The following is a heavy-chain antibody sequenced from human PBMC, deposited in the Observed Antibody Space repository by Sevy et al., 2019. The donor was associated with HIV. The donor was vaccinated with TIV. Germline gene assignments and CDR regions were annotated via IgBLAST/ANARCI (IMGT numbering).Heavy chain of an antibody. Sequence: GGSLGLSCAASGFTFSNVWMSWLRQAPGKGLEWVAHIKSKTEGGTADYAAPVKGRFTISRDDSKDTLYLQMNSLKTEDTAVYYCTTGGSLFQHWGQGTLVTVSS. J-gene: IGHJ1*01. V-gene: IGHV3-15*01. CDR1: GFTFSNVW. D-gene: IGHD2-15*01. CDR2: IKSKTEGGTA. CDR3: TTGGSLFQH.